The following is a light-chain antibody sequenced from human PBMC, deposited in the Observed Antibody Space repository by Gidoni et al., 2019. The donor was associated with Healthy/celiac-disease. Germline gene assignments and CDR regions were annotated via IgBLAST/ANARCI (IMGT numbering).Light chain of an antibody. CDR3: SSYTSSSTRV. CDR2: DVS. J-gene: IGLJ1*01. Sequence: QSALTQPASVSGSPGQSITISCTGTSSDVGGYNYVSWYQQHPGQATYLMIYDVSTRPSGVSDRFSGSKSGNTASLTISGLQAEDDADYYCSSYTSSSTRVFGTGTKVTVL. V-gene: IGLV2-14*03. CDR1: SSDVGGYNY.